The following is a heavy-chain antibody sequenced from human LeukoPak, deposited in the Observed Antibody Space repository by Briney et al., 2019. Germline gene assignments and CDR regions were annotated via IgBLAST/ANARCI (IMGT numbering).Heavy chain of an antibody. CDR2: IYRSGYT. CDR1: GGSISSGDYS. J-gene: IGHJ6*02. CDR3: ARSKCSSTNCYKREKYYYYGMDV. Sequence: SETPSLTCAVSGGSISSGDYSWSWIRQLPGKGLEWIGYIYRSGYTYYNPSLKSRVTISVDRSKNQFSLKVSPVTAADRAVYYCARSKCSSTNCYKREKYYYYGMDVWGQGTTVTVSS. D-gene: IGHD2-2*02. V-gene: IGHV4-30-2*01.